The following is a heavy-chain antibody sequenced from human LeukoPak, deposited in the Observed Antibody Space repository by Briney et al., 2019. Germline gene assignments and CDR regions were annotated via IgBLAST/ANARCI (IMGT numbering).Heavy chain of an antibody. V-gene: IGHV1-69*04. Sequence: SVTVSCKASGYTFTSYGISWVRQAPGQGLEWMGRIIPILGIANYAQKFQGRVTITADKSTSTAYMELSSLRSEDTAVYYCARARGITIFGVGSLDYWGQGTLVTVSS. CDR2: IIPILGIA. CDR1: GYTFTSYG. CDR3: ARARGITIFGVGSLDY. J-gene: IGHJ4*02. D-gene: IGHD3-3*01.